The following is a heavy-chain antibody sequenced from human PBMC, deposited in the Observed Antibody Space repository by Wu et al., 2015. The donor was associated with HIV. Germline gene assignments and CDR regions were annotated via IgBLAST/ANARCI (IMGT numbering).Heavy chain of an antibody. D-gene: IGHD3-10*01. CDR1: GYTFTDYY. CDR2: IAPIGSP. V-gene: IGHV1-18*04. CDR3: ARDSYTFGESLLFHY. Sequence: QVQLVQSGAELKKPGASVKVSCKTSGYTFTDYYLHWVRRAPGQRLEWMGRIAPIGSPKNAQKLQGRVTMTTDTSTSTAYMELRSLRSDDTAVYYCARDSYTFGESLLFHYWGQGTLVTVSS. J-gene: IGHJ1*01.